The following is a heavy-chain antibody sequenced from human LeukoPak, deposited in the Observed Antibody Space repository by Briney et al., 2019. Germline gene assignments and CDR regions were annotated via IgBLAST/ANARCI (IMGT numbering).Heavy chain of an antibody. CDR3: ARRRITMVRGVIIKFPLDY. CDR2: INHSGNT. D-gene: IGHD3-10*01. CDR1: GGSFSGYY. V-gene: IGHV4-34*01. J-gene: IGHJ4*02. Sequence: SETLSLTCAVYGGSFSGYYWSWIRQPPGKGLEWIGEINHSGNTNYNPSLKSRVTISVDTSKNQFSLKLSSVTAADTAVYYCARRRITMVRGVIIKFPLDYWGQGTLVTVSS.